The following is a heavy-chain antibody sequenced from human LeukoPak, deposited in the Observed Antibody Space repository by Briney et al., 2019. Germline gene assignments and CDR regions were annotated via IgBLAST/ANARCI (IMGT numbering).Heavy chain of an antibody. D-gene: IGHD4-17*01. V-gene: IGHV3-30*18. Sequence: SGGSLRLSCAASGFTFSSYGMHWVRQAPGKGLEWVAVISYDGSNKHYADSVKGRFTISRDNSKNTLYLQMNSLRAEDTAVYYCAKDRDTVTTAGHPYYYYGMDVWGQGTTVTVSS. CDR2: ISYDGSNK. J-gene: IGHJ6*02. CDR1: GFTFSSYG. CDR3: AKDRDTVTTAGHPYYYYGMDV.